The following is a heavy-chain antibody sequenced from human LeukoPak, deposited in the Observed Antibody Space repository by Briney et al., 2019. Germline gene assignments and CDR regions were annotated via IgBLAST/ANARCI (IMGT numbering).Heavy chain of an antibody. V-gene: IGHV1-2*06. CDR1: GYTFTGYY. Sequence: GASVKVSCKASGYTFTGYYMHWVRQAPGQGLEWMGRINPNSGGTNYAQKFQGRGTMTRDTSISTAYMELSRLRSDDTAVYYCAIEPPRYCSGGSCERGFDYWGQGTLVTVSS. CDR3: AIEPPRYCSGGSCERGFDY. D-gene: IGHD2-15*01. J-gene: IGHJ4*02. CDR2: INPNSGGT.